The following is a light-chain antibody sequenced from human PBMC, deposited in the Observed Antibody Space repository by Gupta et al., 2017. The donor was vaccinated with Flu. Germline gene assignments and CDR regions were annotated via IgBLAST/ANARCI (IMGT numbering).Light chain of an antibody. CDR1: QSISSY. Sequence: DIQMTQSPSSLSASVGDRVTITCRASQSISSYLNWYQQKPGKAPKLLIYAASRVKSGIPSRFSGSGSGTDFTLTISRLQPEDFATYYCQQRNSTPFNFGQGTKLEIK. V-gene: IGKV1-39*01. CDR2: AAS. CDR3: QQRNSTPFN. J-gene: IGKJ2*01.